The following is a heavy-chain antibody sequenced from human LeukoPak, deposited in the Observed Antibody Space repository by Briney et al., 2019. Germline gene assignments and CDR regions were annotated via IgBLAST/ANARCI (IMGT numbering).Heavy chain of an antibody. CDR2: ITSNSGYV. V-gene: IGHV3-9*03. CDR3: VQDSYAISSSGSTFAS. CDR1: GLIFEDYA. J-gene: IGHJ4*02. D-gene: IGHD2-2*01. Sequence: GRSLRLSCTVSGLIFEDYAMHWVRQVPGKGLEWVSSITSNSGYVAYADSVKGRFSISRDNAKNSLYLQMNSLRTEDMAVYYCVQDSYAISSSGSTFASWGQGTLVTVSS.